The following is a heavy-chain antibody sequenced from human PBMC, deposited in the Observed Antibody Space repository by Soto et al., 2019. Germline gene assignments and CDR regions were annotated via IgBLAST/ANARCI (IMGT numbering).Heavy chain of an antibody. CDR3: ARMWDYDILTGPLSAVDI. Sequence: ASVKVSCKASGYTFTSYGISWVRQAPGQGLEWMGWISAYNGNTNYAQKLQGRVTMTTDTSTSTAYMELRSLRSDDTAVYYCARMWDYDILTGPLSAVDIWGQGTMVTVSS. CDR2: ISAYNGNT. D-gene: IGHD3-9*01. CDR1: GYTFTSYG. J-gene: IGHJ3*02. V-gene: IGHV1-18*04.